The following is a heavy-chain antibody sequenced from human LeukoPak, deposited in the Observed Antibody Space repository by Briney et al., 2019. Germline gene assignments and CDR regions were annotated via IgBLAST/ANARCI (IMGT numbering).Heavy chain of an antibody. CDR2: ISSSSSYI. CDR3: ARDVGGGTAMVTVVP. V-gene: IGHV3-21*01. J-gene: IGHJ5*02. Sequence: PGGSLRLSCAASGFTFSSYSMNWVRQAPGKGLEWVSSISSSSSYIYYADSVKGRFTISRDNAKNSLYLQMNSLRAEDTAAYYCARDVGGGTAMVTVVPWGQGTLVTVSS. D-gene: IGHD5-18*01. CDR1: GFTFSSYS.